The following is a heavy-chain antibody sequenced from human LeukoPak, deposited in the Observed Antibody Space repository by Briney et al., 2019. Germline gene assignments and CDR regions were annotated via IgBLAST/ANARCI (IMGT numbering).Heavy chain of an antibody. J-gene: IGHJ4*02. CDR3: ATERYSSRWYHN. V-gene: IGHV3-15*01. CDR1: GFTFSDAW. Sequence: GGSLRLSCAASGFTFSDAWMNWVRQAPGKGLEWVGRIKTKTDGGTTDYAAPLKGRFTISRDDSKNILYLEMDSLKTEDTAVYYCATERYSSRWYHNWGQGTLVTVSS. D-gene: IGHD6-13*01. CDR2: IKTKTDGGTT.